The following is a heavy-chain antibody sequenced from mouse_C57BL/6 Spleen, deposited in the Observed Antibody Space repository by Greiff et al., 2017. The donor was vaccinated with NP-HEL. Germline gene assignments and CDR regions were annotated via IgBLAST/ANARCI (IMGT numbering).Heavy chain of an antibody. J-gene: IGHJ2*01. Sequence: EVKVEESGGGLVKPGGSLKLSCAASGFTFSDYGMHWVRQAPEKGLEWVAYISSGSSTIYYADTVKGRFTISRDNAKNTLFLQMTSLRSEDTAMYYCARNALGYFDYWGQGTTLTVSS. V-gene: IGHV5-17*01. D-gene: IGHD4-1*01. CDR2: ISSGSSTI. CDR1: GFTFSDYG. CDR3: ARNALGYFDY.